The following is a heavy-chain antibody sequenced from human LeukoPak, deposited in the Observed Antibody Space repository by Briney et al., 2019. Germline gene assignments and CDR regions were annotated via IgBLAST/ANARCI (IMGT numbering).Heavy chain of an antibody. V-gene: IGHV4-39*07. CDR3: ARRKRVYGSGSPFDY. CDR1: GGSVSSSSYY. CDR2: IYYSGST. J-gene: IGHJ4*02. D-gene: IGHD3-10*01. Sequence: SETLSLTCTVPGGSVSSSSYYWGWIRQPPGKGLEWIGSIYYSGSTYYNPSLKSRVTISVDKSKNQFSLKLSSVTAADTAVYYCARRKRVYGSGSPFDYWGQGTLVTVSS.